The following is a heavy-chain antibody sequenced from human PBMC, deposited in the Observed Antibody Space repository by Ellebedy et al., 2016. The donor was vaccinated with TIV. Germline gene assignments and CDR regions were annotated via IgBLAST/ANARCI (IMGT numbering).Heavy chain of an antibody. CDR2: IFHSGST. CDR3: ARLWTGVSTHLDY. CDR1: GGSITGYY. Sequence: MPSETLSLTCSVSGGSITGYYWSWIRQSPGKGLEWLGYIFHSGSTTYNPSLRSRVTMTVDPSKDQFSLKLNSVTAADTALYYCARLWTGVSTHLDYWGQGTLVTVSS. V-gene: IGHV4-59*08. J-gene: IGHJ4*02. D-gene: IGHD1-1*01.